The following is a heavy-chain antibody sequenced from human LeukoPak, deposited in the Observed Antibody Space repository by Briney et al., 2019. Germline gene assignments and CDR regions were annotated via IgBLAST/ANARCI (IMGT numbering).Heavy chain of an antibody. V-gene: IGHV3-30*18. CDR1: GFTFSNYG. D-gene: IGHD3-22*01. Sequence: PGGSLRLSCAASGFTFSNYGIHWVRQAPGKGLEWVSAISYDGRNKFYPDSVKGRFTISRDNSKNTLYLHMNSLRPEDTAVYYCAKAPHYSDSSGYFDSWGQGTLVTVSS. J-gene: IGHJ4*02. CDR2: ISYDGRNK. CDR3: AKAPHYSDSSGYFDS.